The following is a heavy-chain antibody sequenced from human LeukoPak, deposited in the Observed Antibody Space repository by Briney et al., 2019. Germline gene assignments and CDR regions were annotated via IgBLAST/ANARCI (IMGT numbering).Heavy chain of an antibody. CDR2: IRFDASNK. D-gene: IGHD1-7*01. Sequence: GGSLRLSCAASGFTFSTYGMYWVRQAPGQGLEWVAFIRFDASNKYYADSVKDRFTISRDNSKNTLYLQMNSLRGEDTAVYYCAKDALELRNYYYYMDVWGKGTTVTVSS. CDR3: AKDALELRNYYYYMDV. V-gene: IGHV3-30*02. J-gene: IGHJ6*03. CDR1: GFTFSTYG.